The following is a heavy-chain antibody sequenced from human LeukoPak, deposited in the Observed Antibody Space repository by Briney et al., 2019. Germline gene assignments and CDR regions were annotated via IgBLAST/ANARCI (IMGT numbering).Heavy chain of an antibody. V-gene: IGHV3-48*03. D-gene: IGHD5-12*01. CDR3: ARGSLHSAYGFDY. Sequence: GVSLRLSCAASVFPFSSYEMNWVRHSPGKGVEWVSHSRSSGSTIYYGVSVKGRFTVARDNTKNTVYLQMKTLRDEDTAVYYCARGSLHSAYGFDYWGQGTLVTVSS. J-gene: IGHJ4*02. CDR1: VFPFSSYE. CDR2: SRSSGSTI.